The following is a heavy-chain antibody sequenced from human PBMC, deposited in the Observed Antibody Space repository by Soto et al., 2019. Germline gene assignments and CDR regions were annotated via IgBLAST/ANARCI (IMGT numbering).Heavy chain of an antibody. CDR3: ARGVGAYYFDY. CDR1: GGTFSTYA. CDR2: TIPIFGTT. D-gene: IGHD1-26*01. Sequence: QVQLVQSGAEVKKPGSSVKVSCKASGGTFSTYAITWVRQAPGQGLEWLGGTIPIFGTTDYARKFQGRVTITAAESTSTVFIELSSLTSEDTAVYYWARGVGAYYFDYWGQGTLVTVSS. J-gene: IGHJ4*02. V-gene: IGHV1-69*01.